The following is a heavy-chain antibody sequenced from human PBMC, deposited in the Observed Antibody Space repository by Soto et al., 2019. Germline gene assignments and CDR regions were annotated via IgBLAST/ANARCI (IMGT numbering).Heavy chain of an antibody. CDR1: GFTFSSYA. V-gene: IGHV3-30-3*01. D-gene: IGHD3-3*01. J-gene: IGHJ6*02. CDR2: ISYDGSNK. CDR3: ARDHTPPFWSGYFVGRNGMDV. Sequence: PGGSLRLSCAASGFTFSSYAMHWVRQAPGKGLEWVAVISYDGSNKYYADSVKGRFTISRDNSKNTLYLQMNSLRAEDTAVYYCARDHTPPFWSGYFVGRNGMDVWGQGTTVTVSS.